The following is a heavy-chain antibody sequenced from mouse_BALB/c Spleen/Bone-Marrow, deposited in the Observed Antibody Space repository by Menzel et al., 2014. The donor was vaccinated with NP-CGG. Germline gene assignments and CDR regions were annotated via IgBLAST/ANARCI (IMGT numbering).Heavy chain of an antibody. Sequence: VQLKQSGGGLVQPGGSLKLSCAASGFDFSRHWMSWVRQAPGKGLEWIGEINPDSNTINYTPSLKDKFIISRDNAKNTLYLQMSKVRSEDTALYYCSRLGYYGGFAYWGQGTLVTVSA. D-gene: IGHD2-3*01. V-gene: IGHV4-1*02. CDR2: INPDSNTI. J-gene: IGHJ3*01. CDR1: GFDFSRHW. CDR3: SRLGYYGGFAY.